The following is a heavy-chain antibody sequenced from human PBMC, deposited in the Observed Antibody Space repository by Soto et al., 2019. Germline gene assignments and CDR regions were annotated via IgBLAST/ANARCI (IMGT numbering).Heavy chain of an antibody. V-gene: IGHV4-30-2*01. CDR1: GGSISSADYS. Sequence: QLQLQESGSGLVKPSQTLSLTCAVSGGSISSADYSWSWIRQPPGKGLEWIGYIFHSGSTYYNPSLKSRVIILVDKSNNQFSLRLTSVTAADTAVYFCARLQLDLRLLDYWGQGALVTVSS. CDR3: ARLQLDLRLLDY. D-gene: IGHD1-1*01. CDR2: IFHSGST. J-gene: IGHJ4*02.